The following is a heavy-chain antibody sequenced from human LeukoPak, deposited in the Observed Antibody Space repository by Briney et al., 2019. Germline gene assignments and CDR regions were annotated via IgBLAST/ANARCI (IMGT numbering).Heavy chain of an antibody. CDR3: AKVRAWDYYYGMDV. V-gene: IGHV3-23*01. CDR2: ISGSGGST. D-gene: IGHD3-16*01. J-gene: IGHJ6*02. CDR1: GFTFNSYA. Sequence: GGSLRLSCAASGFTFNSYAMSWVRQAPGKGLEWVSAISGSGGSTYYADSVKGRFTISRDNSKNTLYLQMNSLRAEDTAVYYCAKVRAWDYYYGMDVWGQGTTVTVSS.